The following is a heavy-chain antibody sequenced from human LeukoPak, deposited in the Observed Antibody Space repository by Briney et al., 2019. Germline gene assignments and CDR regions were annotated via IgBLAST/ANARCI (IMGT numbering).Heavy chain of an antibody. V-gene: IGHV3-9*01. Sequence: GGSLRLSCAASGFTFDDYAMHWVRQAPGKGLEWVSGINWNSGSVGYADSVKGRFTISRDNSKNTLYLQMNSLRAEDTAVYYRARDGGSGWLDYWGQGTLVTVSS. CDR2: INWNSGSV. CDR3: ARDGGSGWLDY. CDR1: GFTFDDYA. D-gene: IGHD6-19*01. J-gene: IGHJ4*02.